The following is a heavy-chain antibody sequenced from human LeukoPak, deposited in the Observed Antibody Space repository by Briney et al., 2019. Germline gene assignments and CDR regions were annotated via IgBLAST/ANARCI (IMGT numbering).Heavy chain of an antibody. CDR3: ARQPGAGWFDP. J-gene: IGHJ5*02. V-gene: IGHV5-51*01. D-gene: IGHD3-10*01. Sequence: GEALKISCQASGYSFTSSWIGWARPMPGKGLEWVAIINPGDSDTRYSPSFQGQVTISADKSISTVYLQWGSLKASDTAMYYCARQPGAGWFDPWGQGTLVTVSS. CDR1: GYSFTSSW. CDR2: INPGDSDT.